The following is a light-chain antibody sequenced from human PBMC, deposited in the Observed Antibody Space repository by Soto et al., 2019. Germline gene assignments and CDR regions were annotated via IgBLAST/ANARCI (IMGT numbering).Light chain of an antibody. Sequence: EIVLTQSPATVSLSPGERATLSCRASQSVSSNLAWYQQKPGQAPRLLIYEASNRATGIPARFSGSGSGTDFTLTISSLEPEDLAVYYCQQSSKGITFGQGTRLEIK. CDR2: EAS. V-gene: IGKV3-11*01. J-gene: IGKJ5*01. CDR1: QSVSSN. CDR3: QQSSKGIT.